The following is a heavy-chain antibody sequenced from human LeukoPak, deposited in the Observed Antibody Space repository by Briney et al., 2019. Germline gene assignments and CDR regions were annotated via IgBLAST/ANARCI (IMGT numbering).Heavy chain of an antibody. CDR2: ISWNSGTI. V-gene: IGHV3-9*01. J-gene: IGHJ4*02. CDR3: AKRSAAGTVGYFDY. CDR1: GFTFDDYA. D-gene: IGHD6-13*01. Sequence: GGSLRLSCAASGFTFDDYAMHWVRQVPGRGLEWVSGISWNSGTIYYADSVKGRFTISRDNDKNSLFLQMNSLRAEDTALYYCAKRSAAGTVGYFDYWGQGTLVTVSS.